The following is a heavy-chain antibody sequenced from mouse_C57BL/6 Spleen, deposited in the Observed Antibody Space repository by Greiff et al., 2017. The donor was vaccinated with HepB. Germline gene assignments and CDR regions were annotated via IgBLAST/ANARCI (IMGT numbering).Heavy chain of an antibody. CDR2: ISSGSSTI. CDR1: GFTFSDYG. V-gene: IGHV5-17*01. Sequence: EVKLVESGGGLVKPGGSLKLSCAASGFTFSDYGMHWVRQAPEKGLEWVAYISSGSSTIYYADTVKGRFTISSDNAKNTLVLQMTSLRSEDTAMYYCASRSSYYGSSYYAMDYWGQGTSVTVSS. D-gene: IGHD1-1*01. J-gene: IGHJ4*01. CDR3: ASRSSYYGSSYYAMDY.